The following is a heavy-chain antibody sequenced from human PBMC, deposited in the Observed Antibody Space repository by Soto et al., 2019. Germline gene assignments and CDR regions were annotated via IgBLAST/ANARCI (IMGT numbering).Heavy chain of an antibody. CDR3: ANSYTVTTDVYYYYGMDV. CDR2: IIPIFGTA. J-gene: IGHJ6*02. CDR1: GGTFSSYA. D-gene: IGHD4-4*01. Sequence: QVQLVQSGAEVKKPGSSVKVSCKASGGTFSSYAISWVRQAPGQGLEWMGGIIPIFGTANYAQKFQGRVTITADESTSTAYMELSSLRSEDTAVYYCANSYTVTTDVYYYYGMDVWGQGTTVTVSS. V-gene: IGHV1-69*12.